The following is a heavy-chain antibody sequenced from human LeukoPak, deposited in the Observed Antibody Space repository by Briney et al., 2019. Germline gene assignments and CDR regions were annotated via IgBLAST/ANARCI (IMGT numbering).Heavy chain of an antibody. CDR2: ISGDGGSP. CDR1: GFTFDDYA. D-gene: IGHD2-15*01. J-gene: IGHJ6*03. V-gene: IGHV3-43*02. Sequence: GGSLRLSCAASGFTFDDYAMHWLRQAPGKGLEWVSLISGDGGSPYYADSVKGRFTISRDNSKTSLYLQMNSLRTEDTALYYCARGSVDCSGGSCYYHYYYMDVWGKGTTVTVSS. CDR3: ARGSVDCSGGSCYYHYYYMDV.